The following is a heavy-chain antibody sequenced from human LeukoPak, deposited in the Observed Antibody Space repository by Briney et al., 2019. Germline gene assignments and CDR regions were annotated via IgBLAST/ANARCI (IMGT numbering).Heavy chain of an antibody. CDR3: ARGGVSIAVTGTGGFDY. CDR2: ISSSSNYI. D-gene: IGHD6-19*01. V-gene: IGHV3-21*01. J-gene: IGHJ4*02. Sequence: GGSLRLSCAATGFTFSSDSMNWVRQAPGKGLEWVPSISSSSNYIFYADSVKGRFTISRDNAKNSLYLQMNSLRVEDTAVYYCARGGVSIAVTGTGGFDYWGQGTLVTVSS. CDR1: GFTFSSDS.